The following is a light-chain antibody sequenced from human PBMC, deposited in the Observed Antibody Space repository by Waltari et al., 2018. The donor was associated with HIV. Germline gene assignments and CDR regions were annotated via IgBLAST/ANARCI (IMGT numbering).Light chain of an antibody. CDR2: SNS. V-gene: IGLV1-44*01. Sequence: QSVLTQPPSASGTPGHRVTISCSGSSSNICSNTVNWYQQLTGTAPKILIYSNSQRHAGVPDRFSGSKTGTSDARAISEHQSEDEADDDCAAWDESLNGCGFGVLTKLTVL. J-gene: IGLJ3*02. CDR3: AAWDESLNGCG. CDR1: SSNICSNT.